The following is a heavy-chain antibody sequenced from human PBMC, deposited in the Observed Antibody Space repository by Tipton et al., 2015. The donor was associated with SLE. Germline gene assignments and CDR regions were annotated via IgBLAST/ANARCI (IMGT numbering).Heavy chain of an antibody. D-gene: IGHD6-19*01. V-gene: IGHV4-61*02. CDR3: AKTVAGAAYLFDL. Sequence: TLSLTCIVSGASISSGSHYWTWIRQPAGKGLEWIGRIYTSGRTNYNPSLKSRVTISEDTSKNQFSLRLTSVTAADTAVYYCAKTVAGAAYLFDLWGQGTLVTVSS. CDR2: IYTSGRT. CDR1: GASISSGSHY. J-gene: IGHJ4*02.